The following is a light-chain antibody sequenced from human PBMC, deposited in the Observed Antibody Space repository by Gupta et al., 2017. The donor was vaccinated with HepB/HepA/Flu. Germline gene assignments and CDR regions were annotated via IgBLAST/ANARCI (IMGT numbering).Light chain of an antibody. CDR3: PPHQLSLFT. V-gene: IGKV1-17*01. J-gene: IGKJ4*01. CDR2: AAS. CDR1: QGIRND. Sequence: DITMTQYPSSLSASVGDRVTITCRASQGIRNDLAWYQQTPGKAPNRLTYAASSLPRVGPSRFRGGGSETVFSHPHSRLDSEFCGIYQCPPHQLSLFTFGRGTKVEI.